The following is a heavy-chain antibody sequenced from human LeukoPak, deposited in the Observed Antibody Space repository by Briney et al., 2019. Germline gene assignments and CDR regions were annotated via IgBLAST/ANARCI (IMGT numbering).Heavy chain of an antibody. CDR1: GLTFSSYS. D-gene: IGHD5-12*01. CDR3: ARESGSNARGY. J-gene: IGHJ4*02. V-gene: IGHV3-21*01. CDR2: ISSSSSYI. Sequence: GGSLRLSCAASGLTFSSYSMNWVRQAPGKGLEWVSSISSSSSYIYYADSVKGRFTISRDNAKNSLYLQMNSLRAEDTAVYYCARESGSNARGYWGQGTLVTVSS.